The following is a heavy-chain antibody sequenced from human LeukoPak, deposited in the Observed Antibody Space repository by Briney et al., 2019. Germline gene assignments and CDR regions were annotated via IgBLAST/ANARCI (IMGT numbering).Heavy chain of an antibody. D-gene: IGHD2-21*02. CDR3: ARGGVRAYCGGDCYKNHRPYYFDY. CDR1: GGSISSYY. Sequence: PSETLSLTCTVSGGSISSYYWSWIRQPPGKGLEWIGYIYYRGSTNYNPSLKSRVTISVDTSKNQFSLKLSSVTAADTAVYYCARGGVRAYCGGDCYKNHRPYYFDYWGQGTLVTVSS. V-gene: IGHV4-59*01. CDR2: IYYRGST. J-gene: IGHJ4*02.